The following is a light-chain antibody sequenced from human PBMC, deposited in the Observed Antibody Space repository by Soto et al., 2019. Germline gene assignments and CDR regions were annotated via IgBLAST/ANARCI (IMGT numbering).Light chain of an antibody. CDR3: QHYSSAQMT. CDR1: QGVAND. V-gene: IGKV1-27*01. J-gene: IGKJ1*01. Sequence: DIQMTQSPSSLSASVGDRVTITCRASQGVANDLGWYQQKPGKVPKALIYGVYTLQSGVPSRFSGSGADTDFTLTISSLQPEDAATYYCQHYSSAQMTFGQGTKVEIK. CDR2: GVY.